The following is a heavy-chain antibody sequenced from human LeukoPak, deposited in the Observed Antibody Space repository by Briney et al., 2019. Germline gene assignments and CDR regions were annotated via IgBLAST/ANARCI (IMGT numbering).Heavy chain of an antibody. CDR3: ARCPPDGPIDY. D-gene: IGHD5-24*01. CDR2: IKHSGYT. J-gene: IGHJ4*02. Sequence: SETVSLTCAVYGGSFRGYYWSWTRQPPGKRLEWIGEIKHSGYTNYNPSLKSRVTISVDTSKNQFSLKLRSVTAADTAVYSCARCPPDGPIDYWGAGTPGTVSS. CDR1: GGSFRGYY. V-gene: IGHV4-34*01.